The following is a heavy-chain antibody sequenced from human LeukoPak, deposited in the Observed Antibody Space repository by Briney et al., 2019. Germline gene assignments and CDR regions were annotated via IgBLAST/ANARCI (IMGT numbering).Heavy chain of an antibody. V-gene: IGHV1-46*01. J-gene: IGHJ3*02. Sequence: ASVKVSCKASGYTFTSYYVHWVRQAPGQGLEWMGIINASGGSTKYAKRFQGRVTMTRDTSTSAVYMEVSSLRSEDTAVYYCATKVPADDYDSWGQGPRVTVSS. CDR3: ATKVPADDYDS. CDR1: GYTFTSYY. CDR2: INASGGST.